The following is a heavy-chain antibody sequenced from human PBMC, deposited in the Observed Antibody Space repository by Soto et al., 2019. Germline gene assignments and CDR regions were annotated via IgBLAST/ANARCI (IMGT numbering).Heavy chain of an antibody. Sequence: SLKISCKGSGYSFTSYWIGWVRQMPGKGLEWMGIIYPGDSDTRYSPSFQGQVTISADKSISTAYLQWSSLKASDTAMYYCARLDYSNLYYYYGMDVWGQGTTVTVSS. D-gene: IGHD4-4*01. CDR3: ARLDYSNLYYYYGMDV. CDR2: IYPGDSDT. V-gene: IGHV5-51*01. J-gene: IGHJ6*02. CDR1: GYSFTSYW.